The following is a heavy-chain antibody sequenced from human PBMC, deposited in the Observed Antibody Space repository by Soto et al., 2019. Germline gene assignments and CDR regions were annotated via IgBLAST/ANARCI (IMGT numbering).Heavy chain of an antibody. V-gene: IGHV1-69*01. CDR2: IIPIFGTA. CDR3: AGDRDYCSSTSCRPKGRNWFDP. D-gene: IGHD2-2*01. J-gene: IGHJ5*02. CDR1: GGTFSSYA. Sequence: QVQLVQSGAEVKKPGSSVKVSCKASGGTFSSYAISWVRQAPGQGLEWMGGIIPIFGTANYAQKFQGRVTITAEESTGTAYMERSSLRAEDTAGYYCAGDRDYCSSTSCRPKGRNWFDPWGQGTLVTVSS.